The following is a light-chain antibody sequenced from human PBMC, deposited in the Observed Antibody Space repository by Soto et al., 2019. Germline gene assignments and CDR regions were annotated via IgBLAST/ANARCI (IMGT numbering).Light chain of an antibody. Sequence: ENVLTQSPDTLSLSPGERATLSCRASQSVRSSYLAWYQQKPGKAPRLLIYGTSSRTTGIPDRFSGSGSGTDFTLTISRLEPEDFAVYFCQQYGSSPTFGQGTKMEIK. CDR3: QQYGSSPT. CDR1: QSVRSSY. J-gene: IGKJ2*01. V-gene: IGKV3-20*01. CDR2: GTS.